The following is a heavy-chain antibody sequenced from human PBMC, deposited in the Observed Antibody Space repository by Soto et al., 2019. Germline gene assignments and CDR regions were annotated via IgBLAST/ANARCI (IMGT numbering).Heavy chain of an antibody. Sequence: GGSLRLSCAASGFTFSSYAMSWVRQAPGKGLEWVSAISGSGGSTYYADSVKGRFTISRDNSKNTLYLQMNSLRAEDTAVYHCAKELYYDFWSGYSSDYWGQGTLVTVS. CDR3: AKELYYDFWSGYSSDY. CDR1: GFTFSSYA. D-gene: IGHD3-3*01. CDR2: ISGSGGST. J-gene: IGHJ4*02. V-gene: IGHV3-23*01.